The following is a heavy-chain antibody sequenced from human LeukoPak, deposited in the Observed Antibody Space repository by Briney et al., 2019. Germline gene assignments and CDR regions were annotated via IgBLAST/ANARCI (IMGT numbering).Heavy chain of an antibody. Sequence: PSETLSLTCTVYGGSISSSSYYWGWIRQPPGKGLEWIGSIYYSGSTYYNPSLKSRVTISVDTSKNQFSLKLSSVTAADTAVYYCARQYYDFWSGYYQVCDYWGQGTLVTVSS. CDR3: ARQYYDFWSGYYQVCDY. V-gene: IGHV4-39*01. CDR1: GGSISSSSYY. D-gene: IGHD3-3*01. CDR2: IYYSGST. J-gene: IGHJ4*02.